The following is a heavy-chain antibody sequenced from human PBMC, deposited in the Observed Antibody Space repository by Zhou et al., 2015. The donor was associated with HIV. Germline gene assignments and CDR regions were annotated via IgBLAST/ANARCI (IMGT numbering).Heavy chain of an antibody. CDR2: ITPMFDVH. D-gene: IGHD6-19*01. Sequence: LVQSGTEVREPGSSVKVSCKASGGTFSGSDLSWVRQAPGQGLEWMGRITPMFDVHNYAEKFRARVTITADESTSTAYMELSSLRSEDTAVYYCARGAYSSGWYGDWFDPWGQGTLVTVSS. CDR1: GGTFSGSD. CDR3: ARGAYSSGWYGDWFDP. V-gene: IGHV1-69*01. J-gene: IGHJ5*02.